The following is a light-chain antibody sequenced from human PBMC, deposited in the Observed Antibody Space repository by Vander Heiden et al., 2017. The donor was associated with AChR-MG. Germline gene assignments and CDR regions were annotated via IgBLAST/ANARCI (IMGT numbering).Light chain of an antibody. J-gene: IGLJ2*01. CDR2: QDN. Sequence: SYALTQPPSVSVSPGQTATITCSGDKLGDKFVCWYHQRPGQSPVLVIYQDNKRPVGIPERFSGSSSGNTATLTISGTQAMDEADYYCQAWDTRTDVVFGGGTKLTVL. CDR3: QAWDTRTDVV. V-gene: IGLV3-1*01. CDR1: KLGDKF.